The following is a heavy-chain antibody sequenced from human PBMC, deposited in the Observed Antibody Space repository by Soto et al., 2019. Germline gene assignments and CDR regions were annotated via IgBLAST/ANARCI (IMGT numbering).Heavy chain of an antibody. J-gene: IGHJ4*02. V-gene: IGHV3-30*18. CDR1: GFTFSSYG. Sequence: PCGSLRLSCAASGFTFSSYGMHWVRQAPGKGLEWVAVISYDGSNKYYADSVKGRFTISRDNSKNTLYLQMNSLRAEDTAVYYCAKDLGYVDYWGQGTLVTVSS. CDR3: AKDLGYVDY. CDR2: ISYDGSNK.